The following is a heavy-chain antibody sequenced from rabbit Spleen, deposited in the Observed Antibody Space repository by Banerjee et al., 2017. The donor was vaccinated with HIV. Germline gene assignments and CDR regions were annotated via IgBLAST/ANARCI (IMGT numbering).Heavy chain of an antibody. D-gene: IGHD6-1*01. J-gene: IGHJ4*01. CDR2: IEPIFGTT. V-gene: IGHV1S43*01. CDR1: GFDFNNYY. Sequence: QSLEESGGDLVKPGGTLTLTCKASGFDFNNYYMTWVRQAPGKGLEWIGLIEPIFGTTYYANWVNGRFTISSHNAQNTLYLQVKSLTAADTATYFCARVGGVGVYGYATLWGPGTLVTVS. CDR3: ARVGGVGVYGYATL.